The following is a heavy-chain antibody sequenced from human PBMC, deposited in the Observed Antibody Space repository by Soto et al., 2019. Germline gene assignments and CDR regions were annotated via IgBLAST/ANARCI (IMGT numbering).Heavy chain of an antibody. J-gene: IGHJ5*02. CDR1: GGSISTYY. CDR3: ARAQPFEFHNWFDP. V-gene: IGHV4-59*13. CDR2: IYYTGNT. Sequence: QVQLQESGPGLVKPSETLSLTCTVTGGSISTYYWSWMRQPSGKGLEWIGHIYYTGNTNYNPSLKSRVTISVDTSTNRFSLRLRSVSAADTAVYYCARAQPFEFHNWFDPWVQGTLVTVSS. D-gene: IGHD3-10*01.